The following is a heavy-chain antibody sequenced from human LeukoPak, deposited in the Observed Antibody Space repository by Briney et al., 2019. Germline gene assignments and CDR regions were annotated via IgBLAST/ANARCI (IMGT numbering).Heavy chain of an antibody. CDR2: INHSGST. CDR3: ARGRVRKYDP. Sequence: PCETLPLTCAVYGGSFSGYYWSWIRQPPGKGLEWIGEINHSGSTNYNPSLKSRVTISVDTSKDQFSLKLSSVTAADTAVYYCARGRVRKYDPWGQGTLVTVFS. CDR1: GGSFSGYY. V-gene: IGHV4-34*01. J-gene: IGHJ5*02.